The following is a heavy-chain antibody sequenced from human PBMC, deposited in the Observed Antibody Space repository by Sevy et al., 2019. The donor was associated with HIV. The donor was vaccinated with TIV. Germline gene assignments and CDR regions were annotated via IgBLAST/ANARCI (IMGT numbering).Heavy chain of an antibody. CDR2: IRSKAYGGTT. J-gene: IGHJ4*02. CDR1: GFTFGDYA. Sequence: GGSRRLSCTASGFTFGDYAMSWVRQAPGKGLEWVGFIRSKAYGGTTEYAASVKGRFTISRDDSKSIAYLQMNSLKTEDTAVYYCTSRSERLLEWLLTKFDCWGQGTLVTVSS. V-gene: IGHV3-49*04. CDR3: TSRSERLLEWLLTKFDC. D-gene: IGHD3-3*01.